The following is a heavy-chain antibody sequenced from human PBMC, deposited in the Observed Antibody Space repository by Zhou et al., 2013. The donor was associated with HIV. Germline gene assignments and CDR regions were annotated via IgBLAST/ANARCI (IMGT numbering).Heavy chain of an antibody. D-gene: IGHD4-17*01. CDR2: IIPIFGTA. CDR3: ASPRHYGDYPWWYFDL. V-gene: IGHV1-69*05. CDR1: GGTFSSYA. J-gene: IGHJ2*01. Sequence: QVQLVQSGAEVKKPGSSVKVSCKASGGTFSSYAISWVRQAPGQGLEWMGGIIPIFGTANYAQKFQGRVTITTDESTSTAYMELSSLRSEDTAVYYCASPRHYGDYPWWYFDLWGRGTLVTVSS.